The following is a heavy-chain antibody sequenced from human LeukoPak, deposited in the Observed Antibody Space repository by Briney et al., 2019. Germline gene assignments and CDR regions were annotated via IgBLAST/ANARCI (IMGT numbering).Heavy chain of an antibody. Sequence: SETLSLTCIVTGDSISSYFWSWIRQPPGKGLEWIGEINHRGSANYNPSLKSRVTISVDTSKNQFSLKLSSVIAADTAVYYCARGPYKLRGSTWYRGFDYWGQGTLVTVSS. CDR1: GDSISSYF. J-gene: IGHJ4*02. CDR3: ARGPYKLRGSTWYRGFDY. D-gene: IGHD6-13*01. CDR2: INHRGSA. V-gene: IGHV4-34*01.